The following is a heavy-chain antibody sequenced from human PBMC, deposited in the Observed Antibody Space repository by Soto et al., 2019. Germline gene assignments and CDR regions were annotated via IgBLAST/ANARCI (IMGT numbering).Heavy chain of an antibody. CDR2: IYHSGST. V-gene: IGHV4-34*01. CDR1: GGSVSGYY. Sequence: SETLSLTCAVYGGSVSGYYWNWIRQPPGKELEWIGEIYHSGSTNYNPSLKGRVTMSIEKSKNQFSLRLNSVTAADSAVYFCAREPYLPKARNDFWGQGTLVTVSS. CDR3: AREPYLPKARNDF. J-gene: IGHJ4*02.